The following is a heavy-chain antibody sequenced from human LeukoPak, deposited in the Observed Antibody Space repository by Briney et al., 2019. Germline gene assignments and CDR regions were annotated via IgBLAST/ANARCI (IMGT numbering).Heavy chain of an antibody. D-gene: IGHD5-12*01. CDR2: ISGSGGST. J-gene: IGHJ3*02. V-gene: IGHV3-23*01. CDR1: GFTFSSYA. Sequence: GGSLRLSCAASGFTFSSYAMSWVRQAPGKGLEWVSAISGSGGSTYYADSVKGRFTISRDNSKNTLYLQMNSLRAEDTAVYYCAKGPEYDSGYDDAFDIWGQGTMVTVSS. CDR3: AKGPEYDSGYDDAFDI.